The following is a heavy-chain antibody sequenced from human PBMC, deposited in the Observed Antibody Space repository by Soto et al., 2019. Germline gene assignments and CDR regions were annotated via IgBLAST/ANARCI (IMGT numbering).Heavy chain of an antibody. CDR3: ARDRDGYNLVGYFDY. Sequence: SVKVSCKASGGTFSSYAISWVRQAPGQGLEWMGGIIPIFGTANYAQKFQGRVTITADESTSTAYMELSSLRSEDTAVYYCARDRDGYNLVGYFDYWGQGTLVTVSS. V-gene: IGHV1-69*13. J-gene: IGHJ4*02. D-gene: IGHD5-12*01. CDR1: GGTFSSYA. CDR2: IIPIFGTA.